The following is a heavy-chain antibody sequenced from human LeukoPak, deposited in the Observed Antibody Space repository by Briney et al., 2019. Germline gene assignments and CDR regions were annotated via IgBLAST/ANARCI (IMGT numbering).Heavy chain of an antibody. J-gene: IGHJ4*02. V-gene: IGHV5-51*01. CDR3: ARAPTSVSNPYYFDY. CDR1: GYSFSNYW. Sequence: GESLKISCKASGYSFSNYWIGGVRQMPEKGLGWMGIISPGDSDTRYSPSFQGQVTISADKSITTGYLQWSSLKASDTAMYYCARAPTSVSNPYYFDYWGEGALVTVSS. D-gene: IGHD4-11*01. CDR2: ISPGDSDT.